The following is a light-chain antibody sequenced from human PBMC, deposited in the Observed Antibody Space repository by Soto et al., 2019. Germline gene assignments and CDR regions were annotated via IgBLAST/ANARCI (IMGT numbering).Light chain of an antibody. Sequence: QSALTQPRSVSGSPGQSVTISCTGTSSDVGGYNYVSWYQQHTGKAPKLMIYDVSKRPSWVPDRFSGSKSGNTASLTISGLQAEDEADYYCCSYAGSYTWVFGGGTKLTVL. CDR3: CSYAGSYTWV. V-gene: IGLV2-11*01. CDR2: DVS. J-gene: IGLJ3*02. CDR1: SSDVGGYNY.